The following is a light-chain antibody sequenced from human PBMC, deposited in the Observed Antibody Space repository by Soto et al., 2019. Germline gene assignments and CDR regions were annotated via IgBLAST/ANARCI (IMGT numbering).Light chain of an antibody. CDR3: AAWDDSLDGYAV. CDR1: SSNIGSNT. Sequence: QSVLTQPPSASGTPGQRVTISCSGDSSNIGSNTVNWYQQVPGTAPKLLIYSDNQWPSGVPDRFSGSKSGTSASLTISGLQYEDEAVYYCAAWDDSLDGYAVFGGGTQLTVL. CDR2: SDN. V-gene: IGLV1-44*01. J-gene: IGLJ7*01.